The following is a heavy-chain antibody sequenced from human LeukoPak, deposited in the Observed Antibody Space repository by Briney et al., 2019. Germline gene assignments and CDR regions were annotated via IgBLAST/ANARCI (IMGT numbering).Heavy chain of an antibody. CDR3: ARPPSYCSGGRCYVSHYFDY. CDR1: GFTFDDYA. J-gene: IGHJ4*02. D-gene: IGHD2-15*01. Sequence: PGGSLRLSCAASGFTFDDYAMHWVRQAPGKGLEWVSGISWNSGSIVYAYSVKGRFTISRDNAKNSLYLQMNSLRAEDTASYYCARPPSYCSGGRCYVSHYFDYWGQGTLAAVSS. V-gene: IGHV3-9*01. CDR2: ISWNSGSI.